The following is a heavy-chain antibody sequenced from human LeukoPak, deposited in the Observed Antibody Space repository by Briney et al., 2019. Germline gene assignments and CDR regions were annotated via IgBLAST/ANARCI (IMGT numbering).Heavy chain of an antibody. CDR2: IGSDNKP. CDR1: GFTFSAYA. D-gene: IGHD3-22*01. V-gene: IGHV3-23*05. Sequence: GGSLRLSCEASGFTFSAYAMTWARQAPGKGLEWVSSIGSDNKPHYSESVKGRFAISRDNSKNTLFLQLHNLRVEDTAVYFCAKQSLYDSSGHFHYWGQGTLVTVSS. J-gene: IGHJ4*02. CDR3: AKQSLYDSSGHFHY.